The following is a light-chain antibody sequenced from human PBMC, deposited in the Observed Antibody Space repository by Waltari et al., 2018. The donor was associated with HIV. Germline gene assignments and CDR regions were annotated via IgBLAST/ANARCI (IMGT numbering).Light chain of an antibody. Sequence: DVLMTQSPSSLSASMGDRVTITCQASQDITNHLNWYQQKPGSAPKLLIYDASNLETGVPSRFSGSRSGTAFTFTVTSLQPEDIATYYCQQYDNLPLTFGGGTKVEI. CDR3: QQYDNLPLT. V-gene: IGKV1-33*01. CDR2: DAS. J-gene: IGKJ4*01. CDR1: QDITNH.